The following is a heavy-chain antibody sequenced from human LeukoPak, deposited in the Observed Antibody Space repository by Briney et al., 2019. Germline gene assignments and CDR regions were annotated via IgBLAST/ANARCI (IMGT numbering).Heavy chain of an antibody. CDR3: AREAVAGRTGWFDP. Sequence: NPGGSLRLSCAASGFTFSDYYMSWIRQAPGKGLEWVSYISSSGSTIYYADSVKGRFTISRDNAKNSLYLQMNSLRAEDTAVYYCAREAVAGRTGWFDPWGQGTLVTVSS. CDR2: ISSSGSTI. CDR1: GFTFSDYY. V-gene: IGHV3-11*01. D-gene: IGHD6-19*01. J-gene: IGHJ5*02.